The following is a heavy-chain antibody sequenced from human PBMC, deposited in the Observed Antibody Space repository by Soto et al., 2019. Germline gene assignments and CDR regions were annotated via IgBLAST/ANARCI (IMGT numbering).Heavy chain of an antibody. V-gene: IGHV3-9*01. Sequence: EVQLVESGGGLVQPGRSLRLSCAASGFTFDDYAMHWVRQAPGKGLEWVSGISWNSGSIGYADSVKGRFTISRDNAKNSLYLQMNSLRAEDTALYYCAKDHFLYCSGGSCYFDYWCHGTLVTVSS. CDR1: GFTFDDYA. CDR3: AKDHFLYCSGGSCYFDY. J-gene: IGHJ4*01. CDR2: ISWNSGSI. D-gene: IGHD2-15*01.